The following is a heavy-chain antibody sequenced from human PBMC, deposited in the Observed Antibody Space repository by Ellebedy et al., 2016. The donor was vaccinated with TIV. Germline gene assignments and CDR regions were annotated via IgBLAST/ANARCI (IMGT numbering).Heavy chain of an antibody. Sequence: SETLSLXXAVYGGSFSGYYWSWIRQPPGKGLEWIGEINHSGSTNYNPSLKSRVTISVDTSKNQFSLRLSSVTAADTGIYYCARGLYMDVWGKGTTVTVSS. V-gene: IGHV4-34*01. CDR1: GGSFSGYY. CDR2: INHSGST. CDR3: ARGLYMDV. J-gene: IGHJ6*03.